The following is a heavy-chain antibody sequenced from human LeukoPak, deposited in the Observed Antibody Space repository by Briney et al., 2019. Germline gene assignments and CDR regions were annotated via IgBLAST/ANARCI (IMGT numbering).Heavy chain of an antibody. CDR3: ARGPPSGSYLIDY. CDR2: IIPIFGTA. V-gene: IGHV1-69*13. D-gene: IGHD1-26*01. Sequence: SVKVSCKAPGGTFSSYAISWVRQAPGQGLEWMGGIIPIFGTANYAQKFQGRVTITADESTSTAYMELSSLRSEDTAVYYCARGPPSGSYLIDYWGQGTLVTVSS. CDR1: GGTFSSYA. J-gene: IGHJ4*02.